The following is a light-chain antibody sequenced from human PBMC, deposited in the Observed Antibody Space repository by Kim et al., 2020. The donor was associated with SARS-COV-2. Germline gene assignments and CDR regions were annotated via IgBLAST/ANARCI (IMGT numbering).Light chain of an antibody. CDR3: QKYNSGPYT. J-gene: IGKJ2*01. CDR1: QGIDNY. Sequence: SASVGERVTIPCRASQGIDNYLAWYQQKPGKVPKLLIYGASTLQPGVPSRFSGSASGTDFTLTISSLQPEDVATYYCQKYNSGPYTFGQGTKLEI. V-gene: IGKV1-27*01. CDR2: GAS.